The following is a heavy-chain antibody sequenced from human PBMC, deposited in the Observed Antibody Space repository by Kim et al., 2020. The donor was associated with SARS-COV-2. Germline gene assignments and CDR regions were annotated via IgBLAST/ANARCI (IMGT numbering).Heavy chain of an antibody. D-gene: IGHD6-19*01. CDR2: ISAYNGNT. Sequence: ASVKVSCKASGYTFTSYGISWVRQAPGQGLEWMGWISAYNGNTNYAQKLQGRVTMTTDTSTSTAYMELRSLRSDDTAVYYCARAGWFIAVAGMGFDYWGQGTLVTVSS. CDR1: GYTFTSYG. CDR3: ARAGWFIAVAGMGFDY. J-gene: IGHJ4*02. V-gene: IGHV1-18*01.